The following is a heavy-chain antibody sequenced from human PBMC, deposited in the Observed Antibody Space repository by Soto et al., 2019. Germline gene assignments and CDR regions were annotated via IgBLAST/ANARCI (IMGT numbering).Heavy chain of an antibody. Sequence: ASVKVSCKASGYTCTSYAMHWVRQPPGQRLEWMGWINAGNGNTKYSQKFQGRVTITRDTSASTAYMELSSLRSEDTAVYYCARSIVVVTALDYWGQGTLVTVSS. J-gene: IGHJ4*02. CDR2: INAGNGNT. CDR3: ARSIVVVTALDY. CDR1: GYTCTSYA. V-gene: IGHV1-3*01. D-gene: IGHD2-21*02.